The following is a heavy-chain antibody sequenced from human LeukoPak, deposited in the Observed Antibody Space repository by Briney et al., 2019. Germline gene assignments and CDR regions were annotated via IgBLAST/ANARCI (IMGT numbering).Heavy chain of an antibody. D-gene: IGHD3-10*01. J-gene: IGHJ3*02. V-gene: IGHV3-64D*06. Sequence: GGSLRLSCSASGFTFSSYAMHWVRQAPGKGLEYVSAISSNGGSAYYADSVKGRFTISRDNSKNTLYLQMSSLRAEDTAVYYCVKGSRPDAFDIRGQGTMVTVSS. CDR1: GFTFSSYA. CDR3: VKGSRPDAFDI. CDR2: ISSNGGSA.